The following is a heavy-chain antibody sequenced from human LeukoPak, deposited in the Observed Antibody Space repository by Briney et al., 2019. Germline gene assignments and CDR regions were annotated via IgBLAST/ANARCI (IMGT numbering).Heavy chain of an antibody. J-gene: IGHJ2*01. CDR3: ARPNSSGWSSYWYFDL. CDR2: MYHSGNT. Sequence: PSETLSLTCAVSGYSIDSGYCWGWIRQPPGKGLEWIASMYHSGNTYYNPSLKSRVTISVDTSKNQFSLKLSSVTAADTAVYYCARPNSSGWSSYWYFDLWGRGTLVTVSS. V-gene: IGHV4-38-2*01. D-gene: IGHD6-19*01. CDR1: GYSIDSGYC.